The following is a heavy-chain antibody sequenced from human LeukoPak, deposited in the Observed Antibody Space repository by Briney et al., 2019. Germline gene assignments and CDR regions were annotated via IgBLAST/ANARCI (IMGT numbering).Heavy chain of an antibody. D-gene: IGHD1-26*01. CDR3: ARDTGGGELMSYYYYYMDV. Sequence: PGGSLGLSCAASGFTFSSYSMNWVRQAPGKGLEWVSYISSSSSTIYYADSVKGRFTISRDNAKNSLYLQMNSLRAEDTAVYYCARDTGGGELMSYYYYYMDVWGKGTTVTVSS. J-gene: IGHJ6*03. CDR1: GFTFSSYS. V-gene: IGHV3-48*01. CDR2: ISSSSSTI.